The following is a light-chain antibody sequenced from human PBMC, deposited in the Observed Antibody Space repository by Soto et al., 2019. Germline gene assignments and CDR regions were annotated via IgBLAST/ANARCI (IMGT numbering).Light chain of an antibody. Sequence: DVVMTQSPLSLPVTLGQPASISCKSSQSLVFSDGNAYLNWFQQRPGQSPRRLIYRASNRDSGVPARFSGSWSGTDFTLQINGVEAEDVGVYYCMQATHWHPTFGRGTRVEIK. CDR2: RAS. J-gene: IGKJ1*01. CDR1: QSLVFSDGNAY. V-gene: IGKV2-30*01. CDR3: MQATHWHPT.